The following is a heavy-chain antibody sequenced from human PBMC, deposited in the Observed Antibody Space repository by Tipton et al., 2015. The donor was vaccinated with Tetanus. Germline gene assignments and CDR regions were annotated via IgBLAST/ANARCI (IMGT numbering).Heavy chain of an antibody. CDR2: VHFTGST. Sequence: TLSLTCTVSGDSISSGDYYWSWIRQPPGKALEWIGYVHFTGSTFYNPSLESRLTISIDTSNNQFSLDLKSLTAADTAVYYCSRSAVNWFDPWGQGTLVTVSS. CDR1: GDSISSGDYY. V-gene: IGHV4-30-4*01. CDR3: SRSAVNWFDP. J-gene: IGHJ5*02.